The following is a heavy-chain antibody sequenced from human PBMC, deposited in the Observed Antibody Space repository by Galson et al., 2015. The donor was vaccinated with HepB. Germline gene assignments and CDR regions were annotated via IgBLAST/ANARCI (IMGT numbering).Heavy chain of an antibody. CDR3: ASTRGFYY. CDR1: GFVFSNFA. D-gene: IGHD2-15*01. Sequence: SLRLSCAASGFVFSNFAMSWVRQTPRKGLEWVSAISASSASAFYADSVKGRFTISRHNFQNTLYLQMNSLRVEDTAVYYCASTRGFYYWGQGTLVIVSS. V-gene: IGHV3-23*01. J-gene: IGHJ4*02. CDR2: ISASSASA.